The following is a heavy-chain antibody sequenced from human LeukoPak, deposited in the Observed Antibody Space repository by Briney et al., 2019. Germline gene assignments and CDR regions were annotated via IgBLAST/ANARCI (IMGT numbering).Heavy chain of an antibody. CDR3: ARDARYYYDSSGANWFDP. CDR2: IKQDGSEK. CDR1: GFTFSSYW. Sequence: GGSLRLSCAASGFTFSSYWMSWVRQAPGKGLEWVANIKQDGSEKYYVDSVKGRFTISRDNAKNSLYLQMNSLRAEDTAVYYCARDARYYYDSSGANWFDPWGQGTLVTVSS. J-gene: IGHJ5*02. V-gene: IGHV3-7*01. D-gene: IGHD3-22*01.